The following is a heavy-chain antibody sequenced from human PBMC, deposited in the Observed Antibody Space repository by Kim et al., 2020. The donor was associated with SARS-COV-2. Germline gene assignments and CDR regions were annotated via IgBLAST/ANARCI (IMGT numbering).Heavy chain of an antibody. CDR2: ISGSGDTT. V-gene: IGHV3-23*01. J-gene: IGHJ4*01. CDR1: GFTFSSYA. D-gene: IGHD6-19*01. CDR3: ARDRGSSGWYGGNFDS. Sequence: GGSLRLSCAASGFTFSSYAMSWVRQAPGKGLEWVSGISGSGDTTYYADTVTGRFAISRDNSENTLYLQMNSLRADDTAIYYCARDRGSSGWYGGNFDSWGQGSLVSVSS.